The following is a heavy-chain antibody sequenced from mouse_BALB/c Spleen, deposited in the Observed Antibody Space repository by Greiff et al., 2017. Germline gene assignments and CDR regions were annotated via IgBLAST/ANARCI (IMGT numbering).Heavy chain of an antibody. J-gene: IGHJ3*01. Sequence: QVQLQQSGAELARPGASVKMSCKASGYTFTSYTMPWVQQRPGQGLEWIGYINPSSGYTNYTQKFKDKATLTADKSSSTAYMQLSSLTSEDSAVYYCASPAGQAWFAYWGQGTLVTVSA. D-gene: IGHD1-2*01. CDR2: INPSSGYT. CDR3: ASPAGQAWFAY. CDR1: GYTFTSYT. V-gene: IGHV1-4*01.